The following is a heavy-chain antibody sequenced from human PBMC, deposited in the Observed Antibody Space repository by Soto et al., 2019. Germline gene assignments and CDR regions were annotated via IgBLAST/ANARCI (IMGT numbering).Heavy chain of an antibody. CDR1: GGSFSGYY. Sequence: PSETMSLTCAVDGGSFSGYYWIRIRQPPGKGLEWIGEITHSGSTNYNPSLKRRVTISVDTSKNQFSLNLSSVTAGDTAVYYWARGVREVIRFGLEYWGQGTLVTVSS. CDR3: ARGVREVIRFGLEY. J-gene: IGHJ4*02. D-gene: IGHD3-10*01. V-gene: IGHV4-34*01. CDR2: ITHSGST.